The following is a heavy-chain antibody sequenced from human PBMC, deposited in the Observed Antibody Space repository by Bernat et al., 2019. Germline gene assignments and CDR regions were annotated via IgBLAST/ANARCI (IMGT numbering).Heavy chain of an antibody. J-gene: IGHJ3*02. CDR3: AKILERSTIWNAFDI. CDR1: GFTFSDYY. Sequence: QVQLVESGGGLVKPGGSLRLSCAASGFTFSDYYMSWIRQAPGKGLERVTVISNDGNNQYYADSVKGRFTISRDNFKNTLYLQMNSLRAEDTAVYFCAKILERSTIWNAFDIWDQGTTVTVSS. V-gene: IGHV3-30*18. CDR2: ISNDGNNQ. D-gene: IGHD5-24*01.